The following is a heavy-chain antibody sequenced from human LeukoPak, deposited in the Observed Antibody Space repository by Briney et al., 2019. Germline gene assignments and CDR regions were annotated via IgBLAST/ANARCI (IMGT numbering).Heavy chain of an antibody. CDR2: ISSSGSTI. V-gene: IGHV3-48*03. CDR3: ARGNYCTNGVCFGLDY. J-gene: IGHJ4*02. Sequence: GGSLRLSCAASGFTFSSYEMNWVRQAPGKGLEWVSYISSSGSTIYYADSVKGRFTISRDNAKNSLYLQMNSLRAEDTAVCYCARGNYCTNGVCFGLDYWGQGTLVTVSS. D-gene: IGHD2-8*01. CDR1: GFTFSSYE.